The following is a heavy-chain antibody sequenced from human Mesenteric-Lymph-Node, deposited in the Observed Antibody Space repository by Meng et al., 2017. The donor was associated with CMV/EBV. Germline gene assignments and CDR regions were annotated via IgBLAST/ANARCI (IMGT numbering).Heavy chain of an antibody. V-gene: IGHV4-61*01. D-gene: IGHD5-12*01. CDR3: ARVISVGTDYMDV. CDR1: GASVSSESYY. Sequence: SETLSLTCTVSGASVSSESYYWSCIRQPPGKGLEWVGFIYYTGRTTFNPSLTSRVTISMDTSKNQFSLKLNSVTAADTVVYYCARVISVGTDYMDVWGQGTTVTVSS. CDR2: IYYTGRT. J-gene: IGHJ6*02.